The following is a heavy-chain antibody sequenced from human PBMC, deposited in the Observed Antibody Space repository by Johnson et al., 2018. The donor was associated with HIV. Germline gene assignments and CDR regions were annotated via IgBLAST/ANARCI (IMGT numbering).Heavy chain of an antibody. CDR2: IWCGGGNK. J-gene: IGHJ3*02. D-gene: IGHD5-12*01. V-gene: IGHV3-33*08. Sequence: QVQLVESGGGVVQPGRSLRLSCAASGFTFSSYAMHWVRQAPGKGLEWVSAIWCGGGNKYNADSVKGRFTISRDYSKNTLHLQMHSLRAEDTAVYYCARPSGPYRNKLNAFNIWRQGRMVTVSS. CDR3: ARPSGPYRNKLNAFNI. CDR1: GFTFSSYA.